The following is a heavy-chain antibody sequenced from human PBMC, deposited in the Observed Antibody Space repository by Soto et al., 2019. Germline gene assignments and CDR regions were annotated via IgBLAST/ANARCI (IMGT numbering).Heavy chain of an antibody. CDR2: ISYDGSNK. V-gene: IGHV3-30-3*01. CDR1: GFTFSSYA. CDR3: ARVDDILTYIDY. Sequence: QVQLVESGGGVVQPGRSLRLSCAASGFTFSSYAMHWVRQAPGKGLEWVAVISYDGSNKYYADSVKGRFTISRDNSKNTLYLQMNSLRAEDTVVYYCARVDDILTYIDYWGQGTLVTVSS. J-gene: IGHJ4*02. D-gene: IGHD3-9*01.